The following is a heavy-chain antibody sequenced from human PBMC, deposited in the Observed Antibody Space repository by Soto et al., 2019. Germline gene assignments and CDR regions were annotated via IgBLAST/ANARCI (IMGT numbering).Heavy chain of an antibody. CDR2: VSATAGTT. CDR1: GFTFSNAW. J-gene: IGHJ4*02. CDR3: AKDRLAGGLDY. V-gene: IGHV3-23*01. Sequence: GGSLRLSCAASGFTFSNAWMNWVRQDPGKGLEWVSLVSATAGTTYYTDSVKGRFTISRDNSRNTVYLQMNSLRADDTAVYYCAKDRLAGGLDYWGQGTLVTVSS. D-gene: IGHD3-16*01.